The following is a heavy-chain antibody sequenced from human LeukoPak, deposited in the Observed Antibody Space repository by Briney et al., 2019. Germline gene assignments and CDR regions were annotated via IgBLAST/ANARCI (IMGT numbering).Heavy chain of an antibody. CDR3: ARDYYGSGRGFDY. CDR2: IYYSGST. CDR1: GGSISSYY. J-gene: IGHJ4*02. Sequence: PSETLSLTCTVSGGSISSYYWSWIRQPPGKGLEWIGYIYYSGSTNYNPSLKSRVTISVDTSKNQFSLKLSSVTAADTAVYYCARDYYGSGRGFDYWGQGTLVTVSS. V-gene: IGHV4-59*12. D-gene: IGHD3-10*01.